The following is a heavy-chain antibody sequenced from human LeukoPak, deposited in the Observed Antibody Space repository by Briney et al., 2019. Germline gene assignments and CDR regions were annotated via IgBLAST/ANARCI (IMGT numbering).Heavy chain of an antibody. CDR3: AREGYYDSSGYYSFDY. V-gene: IGHV3-66*01. Sequence: GGSLRLSCAASGFTVSSNYMSWVRQAPGKGLEWVSVIYSGGSTYYADSVKGRLTISRDNSKNTLYLQMNSLRAEDTAVYYCAREGYYDSSGYYSFDYWGQGTLVTVSS. CDR2: IYSGGST. J-gene: IGHJ4*02. CDR1: GFTVSSNY. D-gene: IGHD3-22*01.